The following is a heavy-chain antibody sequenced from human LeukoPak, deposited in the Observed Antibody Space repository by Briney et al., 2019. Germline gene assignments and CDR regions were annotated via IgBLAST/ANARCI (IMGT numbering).Heavy chain of an antibody. V-gene: IGHV4-59*01. D-gene: IGHD5-18*01. CDR2: IFYSGST. CDR1: GGSISSYY. Sequence: SETLSLTCTVSGGSISSYYWSWIRQPPGKGLEWIGNIFYSGSTDYNPSLKSRVTMSVDTSKNQFSLKLSSVTAADTAVYYCARDRPGYSYGYWYFDLWAVAPWSLSPQ. CDR3: ARDRPGYSYGYWYFDL. J-gene: IGHJ2*01.